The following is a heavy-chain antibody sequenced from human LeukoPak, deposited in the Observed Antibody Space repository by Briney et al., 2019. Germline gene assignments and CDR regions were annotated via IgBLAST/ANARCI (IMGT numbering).Heavy chain of an antibody. CDR1: GFTFSSYS. V-gene: IGHV3-21*01. CDR2: ISASGNHI. Sequence: KSGGSRRLSCAASGFTFSSYSMNWVRQPPGKGLEWVSSISASGNHIYYADSVKGRFSISRDSARNSVYVQMSSLRAEDTAVYYCARGPQFCSGGSCFGYYFDYWGQGALVTVSS. CDR3: ARGPQFCSGGSCFGYYFDY. J-gene: IGHJ4*02. D-gene: IGHD2-15*01.